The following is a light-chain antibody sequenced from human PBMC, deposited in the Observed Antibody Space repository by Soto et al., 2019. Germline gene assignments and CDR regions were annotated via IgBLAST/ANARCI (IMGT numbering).Light chain of an antibody. J-gene: IGLJ1*01. Sequence: QSVLTQPPSASGTPGQRVTISCSGSSSNIGSNTVSWYQQVPGTAPKLLIYSNNQRPSGVPDRFSGSKSGTSASLATSGLQSEDEADYYCAAWDDSLNAIVFGTGTKLTVL. CDR3: AAWDDSLNAIV. V-gene: IGLV1-44*01. CDR1: SSNIGSNT. CDR2: SNN.